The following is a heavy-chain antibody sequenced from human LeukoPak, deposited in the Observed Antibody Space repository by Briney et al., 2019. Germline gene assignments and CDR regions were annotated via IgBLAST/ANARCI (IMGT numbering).Heavy chain of an antibody. V-gene: IGHV3-23*01. Sequence: GGSLRLSCAASGFTFSSYAMRWVRQAPGKGLEWVSAISGSGGSTYYADSVKGRFTISRDNSKNTLYLQMNSLRAEDTAVYYCAKDPRNSGYYLSGYFDHWGQGTLVTVSS. CDR1: GFTFSSYA. D-gene: IGHD3-22*01. CDR3: AKDPRNSGYYLSGYFDH. J-gene: IGHJ4*02. CDR2: ISGSGGST.